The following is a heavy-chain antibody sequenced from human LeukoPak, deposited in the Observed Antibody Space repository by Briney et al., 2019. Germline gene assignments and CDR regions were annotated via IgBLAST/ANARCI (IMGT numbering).Heavy chain of an antibody. CDR3: ARPMEGYSGSGSWYFDY. D-gene: IGHD3-10*01. Sequence: PGGSLRLSCVGSGFTFSSYSLNWVRQAPGKGLEWVSSISSSSTYIFYADSVKGRFTVSRDNAKNSLYLQMNSLRDEDTAVYYCARPMEGYSGSGSWYFDYWGQGSLVTVSS. J-gene: IGHJ4*02. CDR1: GFTFSSYS. V-gene: IGHV3-21*01. CDR2: ISSSSTYI.